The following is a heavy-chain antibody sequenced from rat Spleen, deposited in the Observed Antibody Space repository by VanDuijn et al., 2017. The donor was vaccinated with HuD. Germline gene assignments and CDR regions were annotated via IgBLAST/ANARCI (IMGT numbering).Heavy chain of an antibody. D-gene: IGHD5-1*01. Sequence: EVQLVETGGGLVHPGESLKLSCVASGFTFSDYAMAWVRQAPGRGLEWVATISYDGGSTYYRDSVKGRFTISRDNAKSTLYLQMDSLRSEDTATYYCTTGTGSNWGQGVMVTVSS. CDR1: GFTFSDYA. CDR3: TTGTGSN. V-gene: IGHV5-29*01. CDR2: ISYDGGST. J-gene: IGHJ2*01.